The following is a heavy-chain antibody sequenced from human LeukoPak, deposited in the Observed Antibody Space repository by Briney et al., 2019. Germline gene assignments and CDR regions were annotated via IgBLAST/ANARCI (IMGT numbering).Heavy chain of an antibody. J-gene: IGHJ4*02. V-gene: IGHV3-53*01. CDR1: GFTFSSYG. CDR3: ARDRRGYDSGYYFDY. D-gene: IGHD5-12*01. CDR2: MYSGGST. Sequence: GGSLRLSCAASGFTFSSYGMSWVRQAPGKGLEWVSVMYSGGSTYYADSVKGRFTISRDNSKNTLYLQMNSLRAEDTAVYYCARDRRGYDSGYYFDYWGQGTLVTVSS.